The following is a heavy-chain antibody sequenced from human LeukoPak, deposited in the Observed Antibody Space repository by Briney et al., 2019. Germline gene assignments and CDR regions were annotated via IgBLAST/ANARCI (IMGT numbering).Heavy chain of an antibody. J-gene: IGHJ4*02. CDR3: ARGGYCSGGICYGLDN. Sequence: GGSLRLSCAGSGFTFSGYWMHWVRQAPGKGLVWVSHINTDGSSTKYADSVKGRFTISRDNAKNTLYLQMNSLRAEDTAVYYCARGGYCSGGICYGLDNWGQGTLVTVSS. CDR1: GFTFSGYW. CDR2: INTDGSST. V-gene: IGHV3-74*03. D-gene: IGHD2-15*01.